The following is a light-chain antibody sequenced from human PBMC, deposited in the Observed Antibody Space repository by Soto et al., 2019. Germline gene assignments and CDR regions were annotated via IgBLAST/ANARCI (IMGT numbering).Light chain of an antibody. J-gene: IGLJ1*01. CDR3: SSYTTSSTPFYV. Sequence: QSALTQPASVSGSPGQSITISCTGTSRDVGGYKFVSWYQQHPGEAPKLLIYDVNNRPSGVSNRFSGSKSGNTASLTISGLQAEDESDYYCSSYTTSSTPFYVFGTGTKLTVL. CDR2: DVN. CDR1: SRDVGGYKF. V-gene: IGLV2-14*03.